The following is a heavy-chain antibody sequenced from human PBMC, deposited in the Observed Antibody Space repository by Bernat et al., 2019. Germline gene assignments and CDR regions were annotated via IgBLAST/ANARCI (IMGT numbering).Heavy chain of an antibody. CDR1: GFTFSNAW. D-gene: IGHD4-23*01. Sequence: EVQLVESGGGLVKPGGSLRLSCAASGFTFSNAWMSWVRQAPGKGLEWVGRIKSKTDGGTKDLGGTVKSKFTNSKEDLKNQLDLQMNRLKTGDTAGFLRTQGGLRWGTGWGQGTLVTVSS. V-gene: IGHV3-15*01. CDR3: TQGGLRWGTG. CDR2: IKSKTDGGTK. J-gene: IGHJ4*02.